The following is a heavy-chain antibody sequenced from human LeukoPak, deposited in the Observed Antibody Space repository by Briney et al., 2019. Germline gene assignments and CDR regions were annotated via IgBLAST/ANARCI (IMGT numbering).Heavy chain of an antibody. CDR3: AKDWRVRGYCSSTSCYIFDY. D-gene: IGHD2-2*02. CDR2: ISGSGGST. J-gene: IGHJ4*02. Sequence: GGSLRLSYAASGFTFSSYAMSWVRQAPGKGLEWASAISGSGGSTYYADSVRGRFTISRDNSKNTLYLQMNSLRAEDTAVYYCAKDWRVRGYCSSTSCYIFDYWGQGTLVTVSS. V-gene: IGHV3-23*01. CDR1: GFTFSSYA.